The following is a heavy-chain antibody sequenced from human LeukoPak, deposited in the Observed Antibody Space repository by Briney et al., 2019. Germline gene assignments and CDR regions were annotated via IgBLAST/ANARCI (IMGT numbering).Heavy chain of an antibody. J-gene: IGHJ4*02. CDR3: AKSSYYDSSGYYREYYFDF. Sequence: PGGSLRLSCAASGYTFSNYAMQWVRQAPGKGLEWVAVISHDGRNKYYADSVKGRFTISRDNSKNTLYLQMNSLRDEDTAVYYCAKSSYYDSSGYYREYYFDFWGQGTLVTVSS. D-gene: IGHD3-22*01. CDR1: GYTFSNYA. V-gene: IGHV3-30-3*02. CDR2: ISHDGRNK.